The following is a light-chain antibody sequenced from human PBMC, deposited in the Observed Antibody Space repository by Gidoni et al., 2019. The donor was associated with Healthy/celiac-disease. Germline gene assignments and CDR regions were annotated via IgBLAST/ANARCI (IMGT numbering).Light chain of an antibody. CDR3: QQYNSYPFT. J-gene: IGKJ5*01. CDR2: GAS. Sequence: DIHLTQSPSSLSASVGDRVTLTCRSSQSISNYLAWFQQKPGQAPKSLIYGASSWQSGVPAKFSGSGSGTDFTLTISSLQPEDFAIYYCQQYNSYPFTFGQGTRVEIK. CDR1: QSISNY. V-gene: IGKV1-16*02.